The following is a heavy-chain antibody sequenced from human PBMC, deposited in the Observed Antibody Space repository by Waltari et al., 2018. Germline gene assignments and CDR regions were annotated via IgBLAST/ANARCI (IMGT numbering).Heavy chain of an antibody. Sequence: QVQLQESGPGLVKPSETLSLTCTVSGGSISSYYWSWIRQPPGKGLEWIGYIYYSGITTYNPSLMSRVTISVDTSNNQFSLKLSSVTAADTAVYYCARGIAARRIDDAFDIWGQGTMVTVSS. J-gene: IGHJ3*02. CDR3: ARGIAARRIDDAFDI. V-gene: IGHV4-59*01. D-gene: IGHD6-6*01. CDR1: GGSISSYY. CDR2: IYYSGIT.